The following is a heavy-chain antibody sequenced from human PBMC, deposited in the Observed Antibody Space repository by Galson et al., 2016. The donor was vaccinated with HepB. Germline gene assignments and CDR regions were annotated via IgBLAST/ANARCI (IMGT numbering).Heavy chain of an antibody. V-gene: IGHV3-30*18. Sequence: SLRLSCAASGFTFGAYTMNWVRQSPGKGLEWVAIISYDGSNQYYADSVKGRFTISRDNSQNALYLQMNSLRAEDTALYYCAKSYYEPREMPDYWGQGTLVTVSS. CDR1: GFTFGAYT. CDR2: ISYDGSNQ. CDR3: AKSYYEPREMPDY. J-gene: IGHJ4*02. D-gene: IGHD3-22*01.